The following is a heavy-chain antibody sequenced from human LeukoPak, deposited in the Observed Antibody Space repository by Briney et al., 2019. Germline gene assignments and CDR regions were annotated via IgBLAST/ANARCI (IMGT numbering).Heavy chain of an antibody. Sequence: GKSLTLSCVVSGFNFDNFAMHWVRQPLGKGLEWVAVISYDGSNKYYADSVKGRFTISRDNSKNTLYLQMNSLRAEDTAVYYCAKVYYYGSGMPYEDYWGQGTLVTVSS. V-gene: IGHV3-30*04. D-gene: IGHD3-10*01. CDR2: ISYDGSNK. CDR3: AKVYYYGSGMPYEDY. J-gene: IGHJ4*02. CDR1: GFNFDNFA.